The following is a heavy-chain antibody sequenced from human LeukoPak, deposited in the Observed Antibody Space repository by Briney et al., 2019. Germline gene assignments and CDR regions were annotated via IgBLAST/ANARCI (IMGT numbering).Heavy chain of an antibody. Sequence: ASVKVSCKASGYTFTGYYMHWVRQAPRQGLEWMGGIIPIFGTANYAQKFQGRVTITADKSTSTAYMELSSLRSEDTAVYYCARDSSRSFTAMVTGGFDYWGQGTLVTVSS. V-gene: IGHV1-69*06. CDR3: ARDSSRSFTAMVTGGFDY. CDR1: GYTFTGYY. D-gene: IGHD5-18*01. J-gene: IGHJ4*02. CDR2: IIPIFGTA.